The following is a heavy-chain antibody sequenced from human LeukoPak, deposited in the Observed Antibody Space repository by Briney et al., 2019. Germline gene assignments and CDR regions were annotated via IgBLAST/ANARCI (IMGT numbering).Heavy chain of an antibody. J-gene: IGHJ5*02. CDR1: GGSISSGEYY. Sequence: SETLSLTCSVSGGSISSGEYYWPWIRQPPGKGLEWIGFINFRGSTSYNPSLRSRIIISVDMSKNQFSLKLTSVTAADTAVYYCARYYYGSGSYEVWFDPWGQGTLVTVSS. D-gene: IGHD3-10*01. CDR3: ARYYYGSGSYEVWFDP. V-gene: IGHV4-30-4*01. CDR2: INFRGST.